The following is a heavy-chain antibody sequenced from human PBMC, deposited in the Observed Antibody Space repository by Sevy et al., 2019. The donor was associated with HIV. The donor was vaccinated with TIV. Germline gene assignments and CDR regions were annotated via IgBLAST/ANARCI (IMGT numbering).Heavy chain of an antibody. V-gene: IGHV3-23*01. CDR1: GFTFSKYS. CDR2: FSFGCGEI. D-gene: IGHD2-2*02. J-gene: IGHJ4*02. CDR3: AREGYTKALDY. Sequence: GGSLRLSCAASGFTFSKYSMSWVRQPPGKGLEWVSTFSFGCGEINYADSVKGRFTISRDNSKSSVYLQMNNLRPEDTCGDDCAREGYTKALDYWGQGTLVTVSS.